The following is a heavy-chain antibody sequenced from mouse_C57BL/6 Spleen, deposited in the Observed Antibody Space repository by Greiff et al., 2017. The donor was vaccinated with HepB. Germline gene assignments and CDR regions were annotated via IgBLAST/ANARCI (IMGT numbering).Heavy chain of an antibody. CDR2: IDPSDSYT. J-gene: IGHJ2*01. V-gene: IGHV1-69*01. CDR1: GYTFTSYW. CDR3: ARRRGITTVVDYFDY. D-gene: IGHD1-1*01. Sequence: QVQLKQPGAELVMPGASVKLSCKASGYTFTSYWMHWVKQRPGQGLEWIGEIDPSDSYTNYNQKFKGKSTLTVDKSSSTAYMQLSSLTSEDSAVYYCARRRGITTVVDYFDYWGQGTTLTVSS.